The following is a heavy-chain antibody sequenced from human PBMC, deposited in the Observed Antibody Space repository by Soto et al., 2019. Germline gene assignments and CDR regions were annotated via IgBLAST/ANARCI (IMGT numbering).Heavy chain of an antibody. J-gene: IGHJ2*01. CDR2: IYYRGST. D-gene: IGHD3-10*01. CDR3: ARATGGYFDL. CDR1: GGSISSYY. Sequence: QVQLQESGPGLVKPSETLSLTCTVSGGSISSYYWSWIRQPPGKGLEWIGYIYYRGSTNYNPSLTGRVTISVDTSKDQFSLKLSSVTAADTAVYYCARATGGYFDLWGRGTLVTVSS. V-gene: IGHV4-59*01.